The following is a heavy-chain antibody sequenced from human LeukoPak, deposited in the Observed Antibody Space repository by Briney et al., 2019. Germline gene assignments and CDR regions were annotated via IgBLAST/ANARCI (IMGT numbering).Heavy chain of an antibody. Sequence: GGDLKISCKWSRYNLTRYWIGWVRPMPGEGLEWMGIIYPGDSDTRYNPSFQGQVTISADKSISTAYLQWSSLKASDTAMYYCARRDSSGSEDYWGQGTLVTVSS. J-gene: IGHJ4*02. CDR3: ARRDSSGSEDY. CDR2: IYPGDSDT. V-gene: IGHV5-51*01. D-gene: IGHD6-19*01. CDR1: RYNLTRYW.